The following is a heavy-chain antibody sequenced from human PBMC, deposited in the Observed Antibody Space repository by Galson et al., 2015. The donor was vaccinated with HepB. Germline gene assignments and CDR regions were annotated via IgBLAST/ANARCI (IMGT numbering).Heavy chain of an antibody. CDR2: IIPIFGTA. CDR3: ARSPLSGYYAYYFDY. J-gene: IGHJ4*02. V-gene: IGHV1-69*13. D-gene: IGHD3-22*01. Sequence: SVKVSCKASGGTFSSYAISWVRQAPGQGLEWMGGIIPIFGTANYAQKFQGRVTITADESTSTAYMELSSLRSEDTAVYYCARSPLSGYYAYYFDYWGQGTLVTVSS. CDR1: GGTFSSYA.